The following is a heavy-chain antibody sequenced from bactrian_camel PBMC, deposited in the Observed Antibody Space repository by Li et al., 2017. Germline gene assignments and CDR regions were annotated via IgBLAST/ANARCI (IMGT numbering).Heavy chain of an antibody. J-gene: IGHJ4*01. D-gene: IGHD2*01. CDR2: IRRDGGET. CDR3: AARGPPLDSLCPSSGSNNY. Sequence: VQLVESGGGSVQAGGSLRLSCRVSGHSRGSNCVGWYRLPPGRAPAEREGIAAIRRDGGETWYAASVKGRFLVSRDNAKNTVHLQLNSLKPEDSGLYYCAARGPPLDSLCPSSGSNNYWGQGTQVTVS. CDR1: GHSRGSNC. V-gene: IGHV3S55*01.